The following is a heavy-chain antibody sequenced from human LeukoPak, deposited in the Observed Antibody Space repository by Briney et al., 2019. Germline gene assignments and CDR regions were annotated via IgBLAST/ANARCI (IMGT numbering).Heavy chain of an antibody. CDR1: GFTFSSYW. V-gene: IGHV3-74*01. J-gene: IGHJ6*02. D-gene: IGHD4-11*01. Sequence: GGSLRLSCAASGFTFSSYWMHWVRHAPGKGLVWVSRINSDGSSTSYADSVKGRFTISRDNAKNTLYLQMNSLRAEDTALYYCASLGYSKGYYYGMDVWGQGTTVTVSS. CDR2: INSDGSST. CDR3: ASLGYSKGYYYGMDV.